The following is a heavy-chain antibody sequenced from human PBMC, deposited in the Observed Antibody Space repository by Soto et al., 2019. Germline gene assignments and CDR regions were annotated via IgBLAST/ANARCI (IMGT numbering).Heavy chain of an antibody. D-gene: IGHD2-15*01. J-gene: IGHJ6*02. CDR2: INVGNGHT. Sequence: ASVKVSCKASGYTFINNAIHWVRQAPVQSLEWMGWINVGNGHTKYSQKFQGRVTITRDRSTTTAYMELSSLRSEDTAVFYCVIDIGCSIGNCYFRFYYYGMDVWGRGTTVTVSS. V-gene: IGHV1-3*01. CDR1: GYTFINNA. CDR3: VIDIGCSIGNCYFRFYYYGMDV.